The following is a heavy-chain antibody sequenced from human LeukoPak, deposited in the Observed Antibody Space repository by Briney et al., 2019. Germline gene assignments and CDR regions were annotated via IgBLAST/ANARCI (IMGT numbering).Heavy chain of an antibody. V-gene: IGHV3-23*01. CDR3: AKDRDDYGDYAFDY. J-gene: IGHJ4*02. Sequence: GGSLRLSCAASGFTFSSYVMNWVRQAPREGLEWVSGISRSGDGTYYADSVKGRFTISRDNSKNTLYLQMNGLRAEDTAVYYCAKDRDDYGDYAFDYWGQGTLVTVSS. CDR1: GFTFSSYV. CDR2: ISRSGDGT. D-gene: IGHD4-17*01.